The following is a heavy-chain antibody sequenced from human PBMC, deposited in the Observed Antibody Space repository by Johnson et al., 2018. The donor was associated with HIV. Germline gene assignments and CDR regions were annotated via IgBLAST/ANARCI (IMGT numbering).Heavy chain of an antibody. Sequence: QVQLVESGGGLLKPGGSLRLSCAASGFTFITYALHWVRQASGKGLEWVAVISYDGSNKSYAVSVKGRFTISRANSKNTLYLQMNSLRAEDTAVYYCAREAVPRGLQSAFGGAFDIWGQGTMVTVAA. J-gene: IGHJ3*02. V-gene: IGHV3-30*14. D-gene: IGHD3-16*01. CDR1: GFTFITYA. CDR3: AREAVPRGLQSAFGGAFDI. CDR2: ISYDGSNK.